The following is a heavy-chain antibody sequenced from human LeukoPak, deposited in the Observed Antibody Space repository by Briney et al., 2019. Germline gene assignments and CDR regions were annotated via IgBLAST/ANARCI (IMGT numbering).Heavy chain of an antibody. J-gene: IGHJ4*02. V-gene: IGHV3-23*01. CDR1: GFTFSSYG. Sequence: GGSLRLSCAASGFTFSSYGMSWVRQAPGKGLEWVSAISGSGGSTYYADSVKGRFIISRDNSKNTLYLQMNSLRAEDTAVYYCAVTAWELLTPFDYWGQGTLVTVSS. D-gene: IGHD1-26*01. CDR2: ISGSGGST. CDR3: AVTAWELLTPFDY.